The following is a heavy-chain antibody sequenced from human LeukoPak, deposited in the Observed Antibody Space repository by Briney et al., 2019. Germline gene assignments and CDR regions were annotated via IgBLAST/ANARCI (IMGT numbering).Heavy chain of an antibody. CDR2: ISYNGNSK. CDR3: AKDWGSSGWYNCFDP. D-gene: IGHD6-19*01. Sequence: GGSLRLSCAVSGFTISSHGMHWVRQAPGKGLEWVAMISYNGNSKYYGDSVKGRFTISRDNSKNTLYLQMDTLRAEDTAVYYCAKDWGSSGWYNCFDPWGQGTLVTVSS. CDR1: GFTISSHG. V-gene: IGHV3-30*18. J-gene: IGHJ5*02.